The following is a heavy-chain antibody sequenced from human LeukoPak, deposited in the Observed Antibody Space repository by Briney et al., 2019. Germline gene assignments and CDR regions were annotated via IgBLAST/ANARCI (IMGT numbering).Heavy chain of an antibody. V-gene: IGHV2-70*17. CDR1: GLSLSTPEVC. J-gene: IGHJ4*02. D-gene: IGHD2-15*01. CDR3: ARMTPDSPSFDY. Sequence: SGPALVKPTQTLTLTCTFSGLSLSTPEVCVTWIRQPPGKALEWLARIDWDDDKFYSPSLRTRLTISKDTPKNQVVLRLTYMDPVDTGTYYCARMTPDSPSFDYWGQGALITVSS. CDR2: IDWDDDK.